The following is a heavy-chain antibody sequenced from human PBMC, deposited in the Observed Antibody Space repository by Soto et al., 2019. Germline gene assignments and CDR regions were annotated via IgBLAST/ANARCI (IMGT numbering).Heavy chain of an antibody. V-gene: IGHV4-30-4*01. J-gene: IGHJ4*02. D-gene: IGHD6-13*01. CDR1: DGSISSGDYY. CDR2: IYYSGST. Sequence: TLSLTCTVPDGSISSGDYYWSWIRQPPGKGLEWIGYIYYSGSTYYNPSLKSRVTISVDTSKNQFSLKLSSVTAADTAVYYCARGQGSSWYSFFDYWGQGTLVTVSS. CDR3: ARGQGSSWYSFFDY.